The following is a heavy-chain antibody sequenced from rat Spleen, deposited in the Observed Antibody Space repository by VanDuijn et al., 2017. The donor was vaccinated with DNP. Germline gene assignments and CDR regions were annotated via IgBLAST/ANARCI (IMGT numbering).Heavy chain of an antibody. D-gene: IGHD1-11*01. Sequence: EVQLVESGGGLVQPGRSLKLSCAASGFTFSDYYMAWVRQAPKKGLEWVASITNTGDSTYYSDSVKGRFTISRDNAKSTLYLQMDSLRSEDTATYYCARHRGGFAYWGQGTLVTVSS. CDR2: ITNTGDST. V-gene: IGHV5-25*01. CDR3: ARHRGGFAY. J-gene: IGHJ3*01. CDR1: GFTFSDYY.